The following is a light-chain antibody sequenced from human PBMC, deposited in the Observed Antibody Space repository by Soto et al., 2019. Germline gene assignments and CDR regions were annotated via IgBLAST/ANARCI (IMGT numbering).Light chain of an antibody. V-gene: IGKV3-20*01. J-gene: IGKJ1*01. Sequence: ETVLAQSPGTQSLSPGEGATLSCRASQSGSSSYLAWYQQRPGQAPRLLIYGASSRATGIPDRFSGSGSGTDFTLSISRLEPEDFAVYYCQQYGTSPRTFGQGTKVDIK. CDR2: GAS. CDR1: QSGSSSY. CDR3: QQYGTSPRT.